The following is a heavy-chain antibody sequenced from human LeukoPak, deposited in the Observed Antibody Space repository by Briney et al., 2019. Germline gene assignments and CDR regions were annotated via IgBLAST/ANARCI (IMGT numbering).Heavy chain of an antibody. CDR1: GFSFSSYS. CDR2: ISSSISTI. D-gene: IGHD1-7*01. J-gene: IGHJ5*02. CDR3: ARRHLAGTTSNWFDP. V-gene: IGHV3-48*02. Sequence: GGSLRLSCAASGFSFSSYSMNWVRQGPGKGLEWVSYISSSISTIHYADSVKGRFTISRDNAKNLVYLQMNSLRDEDTAVYYCARRHLAGTTSNWFDPWGQGTLVTVSS.